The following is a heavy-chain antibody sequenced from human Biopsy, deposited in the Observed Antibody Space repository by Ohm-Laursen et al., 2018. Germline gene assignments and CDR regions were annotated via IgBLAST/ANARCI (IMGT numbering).Heavy chain of an antibody. Sequence: SVKVSCKAPGGTFSNYGVNWVRQAPGQGLEWLGGNIPILGTVYYAQKFQDRVTVAADTSTSTATMELRSLRSDDTAVYYCMRVRTFGGVIGGYYFDSWGQGILVTVSS. J-gene: IGHJ4*02. CDR2: NIPILGTV. CDR3: MRVRTFGGVIGGYYFDS. CDR1: GGTFSNYG. V-gene: IGHV1-69*06. D-gene: IGHD3-16*02.